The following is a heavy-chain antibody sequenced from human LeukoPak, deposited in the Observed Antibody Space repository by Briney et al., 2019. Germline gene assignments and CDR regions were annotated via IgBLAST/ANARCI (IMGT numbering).Heavy chain of an antibody. J-gene: IGHJ4*02. V-gene: IGHV3-49*04. CDR2: IASKTYGGTA. CDR1: GFTFSNYA. CDR3: SRDQTPYY. Sequence: PGGSLRLSRAASGFTFSNYAMNWVRQAPGKGLEWVGFIASKTYGGTAEYAASVKGRFTISRDDSKSIAYLQMNSLKTEDTAVYFCSRDQTPYYWGQGTLVTVSS.